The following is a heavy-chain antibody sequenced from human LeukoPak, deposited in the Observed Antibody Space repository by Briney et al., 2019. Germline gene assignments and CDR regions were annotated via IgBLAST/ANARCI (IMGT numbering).Heavy chain of an antibody. D-gene: IGHD4-17*01. CDR3: ARAAVTTSRYFQH. Sequence: PSETLSLTCTASGGSISNYYWSWVRQPPGKGLEWIGYIYNSGHTNYNPSLKSRVTISEDTSKNQLSLKLSSVTAADTAVYYCARAAVTTSRYFQHWGQGTLVTVSS. V-gene: IGHV4-59*01. CDR2: IYNSGHT. J-gene: IGHJ1*01. CDR1: GGSISNYY.